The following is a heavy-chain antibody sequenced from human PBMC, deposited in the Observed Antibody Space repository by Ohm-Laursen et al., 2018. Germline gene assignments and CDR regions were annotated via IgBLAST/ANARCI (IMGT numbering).Heavy chain of an antibody. CDR1: GDSVSSGLYY. D-gene: IGHD2-15*01. Sequence: PSQTLSLTCSVSGDSVSSGLYYWSWIRQPPGKGLEWIGYISVSGITNYNPSLKSRVTISVDTSKNQFSLKLSSVTAADTAVYYCASVPNNIVVVEHWGQGTLVTVSS. CDR3: ASVPNNIVVVEH. V-gene: IGHV4-61*01. J-gene: IGHJ1*01. CDR2: ISVSGIT.